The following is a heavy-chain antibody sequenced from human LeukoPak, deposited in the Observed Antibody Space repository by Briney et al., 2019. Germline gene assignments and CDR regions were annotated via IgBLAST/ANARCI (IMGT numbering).Heavy chain of an antibody. J-gene: IGHJ3*02. CDR1: SPSIFSTYYH. V-gene: IGHV4-39*01. CDR2: FYYSGST. CDR3: ATAQGNAFDI. Sequence: SETLSLTCTVSSPSIFSTYYHWGWIRQPPGKGLEWIETFYYSGSTYYTPSLKGRATISVATSKSHFSLSLTSVTAADTAVYYCATAQGNAFDIWGQGTLVTVSS.